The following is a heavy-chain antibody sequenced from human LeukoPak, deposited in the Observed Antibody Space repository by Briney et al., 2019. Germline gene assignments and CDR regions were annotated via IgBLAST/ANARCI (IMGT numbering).Heavy chain of an antibody. Sequence: SETLSLTCAVYGETFIHNFWTWLRQPPGKGLEWIGQINHGGSTYYNPSLKSRVTILVDTSKNQFSLKLTSVTAADTAVYYCARAMPYFYGSIAVPGTIDYWGQGILVTVSS. CDR3: ARAMPYFYGSIAVPGTIDY. CDR1: GETFIHNF. J-gene: IGHJ4*02. V-gene: IGHV4-34*01. D-gene: IGHD6-19*01. CDR2: INHGGST.